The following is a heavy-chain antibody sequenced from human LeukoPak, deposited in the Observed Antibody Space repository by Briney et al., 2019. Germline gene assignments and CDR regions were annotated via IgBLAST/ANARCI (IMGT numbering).Heavy chain of an antibody. CDR2: IYCRGNT. J-gene: IGHJ4*02. V-gene: IGHV4-39*01. CDR1: GGSISSSSYY. CDR3: ARHIRGTQH. Sequence: SETLSLTCTVSGGSISSSSYYWGWHRQPPGKGREWIVSIYCRGNTYSNPSLTSRVTISVDTSKNQFSLKMSSVTAADTAIYYCARHIRGTQHWGQGTLVTVSS. D-gene: IGHD3-10*01.